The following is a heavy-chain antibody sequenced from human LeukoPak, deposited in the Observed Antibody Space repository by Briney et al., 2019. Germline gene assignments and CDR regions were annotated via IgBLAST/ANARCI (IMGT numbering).Heavy chain of an antibody. CDR1: GYTFTGYY. Sequence: ASVKVSCKASGYTFTGYYMHWVRQAPGQGLEWMGWINPNSGGTNYAQKFQGRVTMTRDTSISTAYMELSRLRSDDTAVYYCARVHIKSRDGYIVFFDYWGQGTLVTVSS. CDR2: INPNSGGT. CDR3: ARVHIKSRDGYIVFFDY. J-gene: IGHJ4*02. V-gene: IGHV1-2*02. D-gene: IGHD5-24*01.